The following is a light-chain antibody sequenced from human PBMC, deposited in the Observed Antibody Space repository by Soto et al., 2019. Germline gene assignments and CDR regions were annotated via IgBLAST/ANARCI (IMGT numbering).Light chain of an antibody. CDR2: GAS. V-gene: IGKV3-15*01. J-gene: IGKJ5*01. Sequence: EIVMTQSPATLSVSPGERATLSCRASQSVSSSLAWYQQRPCQAPRLLIYGASTRATGIPARFSGSGSGTEITLTISSVQSEDFAVYYCQQYNSWPPFTFGHGTRLEIK. CDR1: QSVSSS. CDR3: QQYNSWPPFT.